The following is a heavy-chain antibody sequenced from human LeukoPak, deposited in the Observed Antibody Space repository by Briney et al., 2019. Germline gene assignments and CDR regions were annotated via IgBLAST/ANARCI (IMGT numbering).Heavy chain of an antibody. CDR1: GFTFSSYE. CDR2: ISSSGSTI. CDR3: ARVGSSWRFDP. J-gene: IGHJ5*02. D-gene: IGHD6-13*01. Sequence: GGSLRLSCAASGFTFSSYEMNWVRQAPGKGLEWVSYISSSGSTIYYADSVKGRFTISRDNAKNSLYLQMNSLRAEDTAVYYCARVGSSWRFDPWGQGTLVTVSS. V-gene: IGHV3-48*03.